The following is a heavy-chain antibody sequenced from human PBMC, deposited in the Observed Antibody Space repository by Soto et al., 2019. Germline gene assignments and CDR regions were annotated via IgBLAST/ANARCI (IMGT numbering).Heavy chain of an antibody. Sequence: GGSLRLSCAGYGFSFGGYAMSWVRQAPGKGLEWISGVSGGGTSTYYAGSVKGRFTISRDSSVVYLQMNSLRADDTAVYYCAKWGGYYAYYSEMDVWGRGTTVTVSS. CDR2: VSGGGTST. D-gene: IGHD1-26*01. CDR1: GFSFGGYA. CDR3: AKWGGYYAYYSEMDV. J-gene: IGHJ6*02. V-gene: IGHV3-23*01.